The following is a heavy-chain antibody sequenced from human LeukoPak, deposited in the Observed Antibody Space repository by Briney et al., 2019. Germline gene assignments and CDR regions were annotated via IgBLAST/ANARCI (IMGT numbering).Heavy chain of an antibody. D-gene: IGHD1-1*01. Sequence: GASVKVSCKASGGTFSSYAISWVREAPGQGLEWMGGIIPIFGTANYAQKFQGRVTITADESTITAYMELSSLRSEDTAVYYCATQRAEGVHLYYFDYWGQGTLVTVSS. CDR3: ATQRAEGVHLYYFDY. CDR2: IIPIFGTA. CDR1: GGTFSSYA. V-gene: IGHV1-69*13. J-gene: IGHJ4*02.